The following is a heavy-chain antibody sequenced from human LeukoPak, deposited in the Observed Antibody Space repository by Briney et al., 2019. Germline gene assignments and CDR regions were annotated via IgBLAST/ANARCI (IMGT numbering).Heavy chain of an antibody. CDR1: GGSISSFY. CDR3: ARGNYNLLTGYPDTFDI. J-gene: IGHJ3*02. CDR2: ISYSGST. Sequence: SETLSLTCTVSGGSISSFYWTWIRQPPGKGLEWIGYISYSGSTKYRPSLKSRVTISIDTSKNQFSLKLSSVTAADTAVYYCARGNYNLLTGYPDTFDIWGQGTMVTVSS. D-gene: IGHD3-9*01. V-gene: IGHV4-59*01.